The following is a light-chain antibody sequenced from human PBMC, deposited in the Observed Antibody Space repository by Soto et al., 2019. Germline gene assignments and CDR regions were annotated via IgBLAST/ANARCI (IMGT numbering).Light chain of an antibody. V-gene: IGLV2-8*01. CDR3: SSFAGSNSPYV. CDR1: SSDIGVFDF. Sequence: QSALTHPPSASGSPGQSVTISCTGTSSDIGVFDFVSWYQQHPGKAPKVIIYQVNKRPSGVPDRFSGSKSGNTASLTVSGLRPEDEADYFCSSFAGSNSPYVFGTGTKLTVL. J-gene: IGLJ1*01. CDR2: QVN.